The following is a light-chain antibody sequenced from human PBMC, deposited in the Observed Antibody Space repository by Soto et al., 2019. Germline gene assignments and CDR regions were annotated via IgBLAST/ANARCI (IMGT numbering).Light chain of an antibody. J-gene: IGLJ2*01. CDR1: SSDIGGYDY. CDR3: SSYTSSSTWL. CDR2: DVS. V-gene: IGLV2-14*03. Sequence: QSVLTQPASVSGSPGQSITISCTGTSSDIGGYDYVSWYQQHPGKAPKLIIYDVSNRPSGVSDRFSGSKSGDTASLTISGLQAEDEADYSCSSYTSSSTWLFGGGTKLTVL.